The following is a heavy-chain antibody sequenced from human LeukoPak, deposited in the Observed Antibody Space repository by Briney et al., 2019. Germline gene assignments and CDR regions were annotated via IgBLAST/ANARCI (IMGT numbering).Heavy chain of an antibody. J-gene: IGHJ6*02. D-gene: IGHD1-26*01. CDR2: ISGSGGST. CDR3: AKARQGERQDYYYYYYGMDV. CDR1: KFNFNSYG. V-gene: IGHV3-23*01. Sequence: GGSLRLSCTTSKFNFNSYGMTWVRQAPGKGLEWVSSISGSGGSTQYAASVQGRFTISRDNSKNTLYLQMNSLRAEDTAVYYCAKARQGERQDYYYYYYGMDVWGQGTTVTVSS.